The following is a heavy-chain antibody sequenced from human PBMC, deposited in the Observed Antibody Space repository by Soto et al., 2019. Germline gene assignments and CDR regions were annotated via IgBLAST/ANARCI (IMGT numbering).Heavy chain of an antibody. D-gene: IGHD5-18*01. J-gene: IGHJ4*02. CDR2: IYHSGST. V-gene: IGHV4-30-2*01. CDR1: GGSISRGGYS. CDR3: ARGGIGYSYGFSVQYFES. Sequence: TLSLTCTVSGGSISRGGYSWNWIRQPLGKGREWIGYIYHSGSTKYSPSLKRRVTISVGRSKTQFSLKLSPVTAADTAVYYCARGGIGYSYGFSVQYFESWGQGTLVT.